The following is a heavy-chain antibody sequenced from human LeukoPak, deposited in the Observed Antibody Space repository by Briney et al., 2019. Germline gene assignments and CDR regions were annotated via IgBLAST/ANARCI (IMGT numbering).Heavy chain of an antibody. V-gene: IGHV3-23*01. CDR1: GFTFSSYA. D-gene: IGHD6-13*01. CDR3: ARGRGSWYGVYFDY. CDR2: ISGSGGST. J-gene: IGHJ4*02. Sequence: GGSLRLSCAASGFTFSSYAMSWVRQAPGKGLEWVSAISGSGGSTYYADSVKGRFTISRDNSKNTLYLQMNSLRTEDTAVYYCARGRGSWYGVYFDYWGQGTLVTVSS.